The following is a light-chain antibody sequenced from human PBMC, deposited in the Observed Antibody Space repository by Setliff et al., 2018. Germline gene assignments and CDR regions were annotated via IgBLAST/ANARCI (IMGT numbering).Light chain of an antibody. CDR2: GNN. CDR1: SSNIGAGYD. Sequence: QSVLTQPPSVSGAPGQRVTISCAGSSSNIGAGYDVHWYQQLPGTAPKLLIYGNNIRPSGVPDRFSGSQSGTSASLAITGLQAEDEADYYCSSYAGSDNYVFGTGTKVTVL. V-gene: IGLV1-40*01. J-gene: IGLJ1*01. CDR3: SSYAGSDNYV.